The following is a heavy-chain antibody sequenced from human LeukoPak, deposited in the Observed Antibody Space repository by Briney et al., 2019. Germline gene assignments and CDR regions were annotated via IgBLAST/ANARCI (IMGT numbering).Heavy chain of an antibody. V-gene: IGHV4-4*07. Sequence: SETLSLACAVSGGSISSYYWSWIRQPAGKGLEWIGRIYTSGSTNYNPSLKSRVTMSVDTSKNQFSLKLSSVTAADTAVYYCARGGRVAAGNNWFDPWGQGTLVTVSS. CDR3: ARGGRVAAGNNWFDP. D-gene: IGHD6-13*01. J-gene: IGHJ5*02. CDR2: IYTSGST. CDR1: GGSISSYY.